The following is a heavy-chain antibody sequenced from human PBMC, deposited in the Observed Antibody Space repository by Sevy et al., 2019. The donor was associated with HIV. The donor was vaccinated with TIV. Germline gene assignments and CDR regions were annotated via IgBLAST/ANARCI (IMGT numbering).Heavy chain of an antibody. CDR1: GFTFSSYA. CDR3: AGDGLRPHGPRSTRIVVVPTPLDY. D-gene: IGHD3-22*01. J-gene: IGHJ4*02. CDR2: ISYGGSNK. Sequence: GGSLRLSCAASGFTFSSYAMNWVRQAPGKGLEWVAVISYGGSNKYYADSVKGRFTISRDNSKNTLYLQMNSLRAEDTAGYNGAGDGLRPHGPRSTRIVVVPTPLDYWGQGTLVTVSS. V-gene: IGHV3-30-3*01.